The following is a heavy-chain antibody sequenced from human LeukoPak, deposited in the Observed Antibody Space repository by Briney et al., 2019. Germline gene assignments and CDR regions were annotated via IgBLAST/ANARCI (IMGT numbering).Heavy chain of an antibody. CDR3: ARAYSGYDYTPYAFDI. J-gene: IGHJ3*02. Sequence: SVKVSCKASGGTFSSYAISWVRQAPGQGLEWMGGIIPIFGTANYAQKFQGRVTITADESTSTAYMELSSLRSEDTAVYYCARAYSGYDYTPYAFDIWGQGTMVTVSS. D-gene: IGHD5-12*01. CDR1: GGTFSSYA. V-gene: IGHV1-69*13. CDR2: IIPIFGTA.